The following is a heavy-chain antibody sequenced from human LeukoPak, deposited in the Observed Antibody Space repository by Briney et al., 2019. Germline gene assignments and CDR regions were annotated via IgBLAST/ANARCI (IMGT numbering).Heavy chain of an antibody. D-gene: IGHD3-3*01. V-gene: IGHV6-1*01. J-gene: IGHJ4*02. Sequence: SQTLSLTCAISGDSVSSNSAAWNWIRQSPSRGLEWLGRTFYRSKWYNDYAVSVKSRIPIKPDTSKNQVSLQLNSVTPEDTAVYYCARETSFRYYDIWSGWDYWGQGTLVTVSS. CDR3: ARETSFRYYDIWSGWDY. CDR2: TFYRSKWYN. CDR1: GDSVSSNSAA.